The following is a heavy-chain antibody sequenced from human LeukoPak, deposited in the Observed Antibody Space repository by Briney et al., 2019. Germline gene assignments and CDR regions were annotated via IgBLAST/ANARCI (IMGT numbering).Heavy chain of an antibody. CDR2: IYTSGST. CDR1: GGSISSYY. J-gene: IGHJ6*03. CDR3: ARVGNYYGSGSYNYYMDV. Sequence: PSETLSLTCTVSGGSISSYYWSWIRQPAGKGLEWIGRIYTSGSTNYNPSLKSRVTMSVDTSKNQFSLKLSSVTAADTAMYYCARVGNYYGSGSYNYYMDVWGKGTTVTVSS. D-gene: IGHD3-10*01. V-gene: IGHV4-4*07.